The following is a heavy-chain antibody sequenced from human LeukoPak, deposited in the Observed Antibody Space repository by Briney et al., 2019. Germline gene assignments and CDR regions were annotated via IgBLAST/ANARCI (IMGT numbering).Heavy chain of an antibody. V-gene: IGHV1-8*01. J-gene: IGHJ6*03. CDR1: EYTFTSYD. CDR3: ARAVPMVRGVISRYYYYYMDV. CDR2: MNPTSGNT. D-gene: IGHD3-10*01. Sequence: GASVKVSCKASEYTFTSYDINWVRQATGQGLEWMGWMNPTSGNTGYAQKFQGRLTMTRNTSISTAYMELSSLRSEDTAVYYCARAVPMVRGVISRYYYYYMDVWGKGTTVTVSS.